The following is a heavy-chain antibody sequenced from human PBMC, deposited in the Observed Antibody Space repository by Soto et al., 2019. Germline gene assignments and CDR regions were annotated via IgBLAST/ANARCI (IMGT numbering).Heavy chain of an antibody. D-gene: IGHD2-15*01. CDR2: ISGYNGNT. CDR1: GYAFANYD. J-gene: IGHJ5*02. Sequence: ASVKVSCKASGYAFANYDITWVRQAPGQGLEYMGWISGYNGNTNYEQKFQGRVTMTTDTSTSTAYMELRSLRSDDTAVYYCARFEVVARHSWFDPWGQGTLVTVSS. V-gene: IGHV1-18*04. CDR3: ARFEVVARHSWFDP.